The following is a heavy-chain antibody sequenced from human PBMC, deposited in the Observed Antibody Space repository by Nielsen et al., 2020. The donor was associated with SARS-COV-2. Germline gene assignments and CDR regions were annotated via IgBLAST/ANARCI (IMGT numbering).Heavy chain of an antibody. CDR3: ARVARDRLVHNSWFDP. CDR1: GGSISSGDYY. V-gene: IGHV4-61*08. Sequence: SETLSLTCTVSGGSISSGDYYWSWIRQPPGKGLEWIGYIYYSGSTNYNPSLKSRVTISVDTSKNQFSLKLSSVTAADTAVYYCARVARDRLVHNSWFDPWGQGTLVTVSS. D-gene: IGHD6-19*01. J-gene: IGHJ5*02. CDR2: IYYSGST.